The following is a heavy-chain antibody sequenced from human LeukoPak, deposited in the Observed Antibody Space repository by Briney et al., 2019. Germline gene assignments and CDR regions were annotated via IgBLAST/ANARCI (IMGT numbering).Heavy chain of an antibody. CDR3: ARGGDDSSGYGYYYYYMDV. CDR2: IYYSGST. Sequence: SETLSLTCTVSGCSISSSSFYWGWLRQPPGKGLVWIGSIYYSGSTYYNPSLKRRVTISVDTSKNQFSLKLSSVTAADTAVYYCARGGDDSSGYGYYYYYMDVWGKGTTVTISS. V-gene: IGHV4-39*07. CDR1: GCSISSSSFY. D-gene: IGHD3-22*01. J-gene: IGHJ6*03.